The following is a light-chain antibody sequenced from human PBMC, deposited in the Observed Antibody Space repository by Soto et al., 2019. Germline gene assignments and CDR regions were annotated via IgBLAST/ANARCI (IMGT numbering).Light chain of an antibody. CDR1: QSVSSNY. V-gene: IGKV3-20*01. CDR2: GAS. J-gene: IGKJ3*01. CDR3: HQYGTAPLT. Sequence: EIVLSQSPATLSVSQGERATLSCRASQSVSSNYLAWYQQKPGQAPRLLIYGASSRATGIPDRFSGSGSGTDFTLTISRLEPEDFSVYYCHQYGTAPLTFGPGTKVDMK.